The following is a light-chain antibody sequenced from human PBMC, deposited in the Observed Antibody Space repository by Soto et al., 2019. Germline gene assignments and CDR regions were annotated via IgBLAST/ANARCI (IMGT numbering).Light chain of an antibody. V-gene: IGKV3-20*01. Sequence: PGERATLSCSASVTFDGNYLAWYHQKPGQAPRLLIHSASTRAPGIPDRFSASGAGTDFTLTISRLEPEDSAVYYCQQYSASPRTFGPGTKVDIK. J-gene: IGKJ3*01. CDR2: SAS. CDR3: QQYSASPRT. CDR1: VTFDGNY.